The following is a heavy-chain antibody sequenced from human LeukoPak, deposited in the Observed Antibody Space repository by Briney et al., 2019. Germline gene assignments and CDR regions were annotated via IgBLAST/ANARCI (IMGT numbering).Heavy chain of an antibody. D-gene: IGHD2-15*01. CDR3: ARDGVVVVSPTIYYYYYGMDV. V-gene: IGHV1-69*04. J-gene: IGHJ6*02. Sequence: SVKVSCKASGGTFSSYTISWVRQAPGQGLEWMGRIIPILDITNYAQKFQGRVTITADKSTSTAYMELSSLRSEDTAVYYCARDGVVVVSPTIYYYYYGMDVWDQGTTVTVSS. CDR1: GGTFSSYT. CDR2: IIPILDIT.